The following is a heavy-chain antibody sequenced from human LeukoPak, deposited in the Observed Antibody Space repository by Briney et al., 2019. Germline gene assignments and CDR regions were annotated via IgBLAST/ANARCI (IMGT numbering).Heavy chain of an antibody. CDR2: MIEYGTET. J-gene: IGHJ4*02. V-gene: IGHV3-7*01. Sequence: GGSLTLSCAASGFTFSKYCMSWVRQAPGKGLEWVSKMIEYGTETYYVDSVRGRFTLSRDNAEHPLFLQMNSERAEDTAVYRCARVLYGSRVNVIDSWGPGSLVTAPS. CDR3: ARVLYGSRVNVIDS. D-gene: IGHD2-2*01. CDR1: GFTFSKYC.